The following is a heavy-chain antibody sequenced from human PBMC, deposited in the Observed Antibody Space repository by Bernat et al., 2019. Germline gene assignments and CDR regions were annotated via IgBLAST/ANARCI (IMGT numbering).Heavy chain of an antibody. D-gene: IGHD4-17*01. J-gene: IGHJ4*02. CDR2: ISYDGSNK. CDR3: AKDLADYGDYAIEFDY. Sequence: QVQLVESGGGVVQPGRSPRLSCAASGFTFSSYGMHWVRQAPGKGLEWVAVISYDGSNKYYADSVKGRFTISRDNSKNTLYLQMNSLRAEDTAVYYCAKDLADYGDYAIEFDYWGQGTLVTVSS. V-gene: IGHV3-30*18. CDR1: GFTFSSYG.